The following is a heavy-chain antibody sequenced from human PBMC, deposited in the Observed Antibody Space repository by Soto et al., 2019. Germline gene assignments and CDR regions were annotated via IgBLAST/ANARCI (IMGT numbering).Heavy chain of an antibody. CDR1: GYTFTSYY. D-gene: IGHD2-21*02. CDR3: ARVGHIVVVTATVPDDAFDI. J-gene: IGHJ3*02. V-gene: IGHV1-46*01. CDR2: INPSGGST. Sequence: QVQLVQSGAEVKKPGASVKVSCKASGYTFTSYYMHWVRQAPGQGLEWMGIINPSGGSTSYAQKFQGRVTMTRDTSTSTVYMELSSLRSEDTAVYYCARVGHIVVVTATVPDDAFDIWGQGTMVTVSS.